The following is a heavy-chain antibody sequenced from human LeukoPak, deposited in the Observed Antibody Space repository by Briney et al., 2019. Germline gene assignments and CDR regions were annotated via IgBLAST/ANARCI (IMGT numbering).Heavy chain of an antibody. V-gene: IGHV3-20*04. J-gene: IGHJ5*02. D-gene: IGHD6-19*01. CDR2: INWNGGSI. Sequence: GGSLRLSCAASGFTFDDYGMSWVRQAPGKGLEWVSGINWNGGSIGYADSVKGRFTISRDDSKNTVYLQMNNMRVDDTAVYYCARVAGWHWFDPWGQGTLVTVSS. CDR3: ARVAGWHWFDP. CDR1: GFTFDDYG.